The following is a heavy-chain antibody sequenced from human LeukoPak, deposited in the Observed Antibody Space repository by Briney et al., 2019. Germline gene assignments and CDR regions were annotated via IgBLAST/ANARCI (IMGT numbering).Heavy chain of an antibody. Sequence: SETLSLTCTVSGASISSYYWNWIRQPAGKGLEWIGRMYYSGSINYNPSLKSRVTMSIDTSKNQFSLKLSSVTAADTAVYYCARYYYDTSGYYLDWWGQGTLVTVSS. CDR1: GASISSYY. D-gene: IGHD3-22*01. CDR3: ARYYYDTSGYYLDW. J-gene: IGHJ4*02. CDR2: MYYSGSI. V-gene: IGHV4-4*07.